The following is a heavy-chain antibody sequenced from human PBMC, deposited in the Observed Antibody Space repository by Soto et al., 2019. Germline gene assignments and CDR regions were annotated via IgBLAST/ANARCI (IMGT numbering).Heavy chain of an antibody. Sequence: GGSLRLSCAGSGFTLSDHYIDWVRQAPGKGLEWVGRSRDKAQGYSTAYAASVKGRFTTSRDESKNSVYLQVNSLKTEDTAVYYCARVRRYSSGWYYYGMDVWGQGTTVTVSS. CDR3: ARVRRYSSGWYYYGMDV. D-gene: IGHD6-19*01. J-gene: IGHJ6*02. V-gene: IGHV3-72*01. CDR1: GFTLSDHY. CDR2: SRDKAQGYST.